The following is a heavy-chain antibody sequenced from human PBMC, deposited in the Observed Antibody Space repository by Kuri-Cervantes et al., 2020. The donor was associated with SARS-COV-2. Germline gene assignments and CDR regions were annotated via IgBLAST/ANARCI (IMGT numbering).Heavy chain of an antibody. CDR1: GYTFTSYG. J-gene: IGHJ3*02. CDR2: ISAYNGNT. V-gene: IGHV1-18*01. D-gene: IGHD3-3*01. Sequence: ASVKVSCKASGYTFTSYGISWVRQAPGQGLEWMGWISAYNGNTNYAQKLQGRVTMTTDTSMSTSYMELRSLRSDETAVYYCAREGGGDPLVLGFGVVIHDAFDIWGQGTMVTVSS. CDR3: AREGGGDPLVLGFGVVIHDAFDI.